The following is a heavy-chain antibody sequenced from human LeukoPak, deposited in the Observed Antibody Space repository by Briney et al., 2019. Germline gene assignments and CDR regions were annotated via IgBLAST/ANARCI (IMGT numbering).Heavy chain of an antibody. CDR3: AKARGSSWYFDY. V-gene: IGHV3-7*03. CDR2: IKRDGRET. D-gene: IGHD6-13*01. CDR1: GFTFSSSW. J-gene: IGHJ4*02. Sequence: GGSLRLSCAASGFTFSSSWMSWVRQTPERGLEWVANIKRDGRETYYLDSVEGRFTISRDNAKNSLYLQMHSLRAEDTAVYYCAKARGSSWYFDYWGQGTLVTVSS.